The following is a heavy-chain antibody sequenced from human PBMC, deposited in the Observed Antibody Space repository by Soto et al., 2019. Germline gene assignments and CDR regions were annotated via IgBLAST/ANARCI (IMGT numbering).Heavy chain of an antibody. J-gene: IGHJ4*02. Sequence: QVQLVQSGAEVKKPGSSVKVSCKASGGTFSSYAISWVRQAPGQGLEWMGGIIPIFGTANYAQKFQGRVTITADESTSTAHMELSSLRSEDTAVYYCARELSYYDILTGYQDYWGQGTLVTVSS. CDR2: IIPIFGTA. V-gene: IGHV1-69*12. CDR3: ARELSYYDILTGYQDY. CDR1: GGTFSSYA. D-gene: IGHD3-9*01.